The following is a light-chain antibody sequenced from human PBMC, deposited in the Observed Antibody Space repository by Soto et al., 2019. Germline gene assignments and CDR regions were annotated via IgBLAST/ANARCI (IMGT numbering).Light chain of an antibody. V-gene: IGKV3-15*01. CDR1: QSVSSN. CDR3: QQYNNWPYT. J-gene: IGKJ2*01. CDR2: GAS. Sequence: ETVMTQSPATLSVSPGERATLSCRASQSVSSNLGWYQQKPGQAPRLLIYGASTRATGIPVRFSGSGSGTEFTLTVSSLQSEDFAVYYCQQYNNWPYTFGQGTKLEIK.